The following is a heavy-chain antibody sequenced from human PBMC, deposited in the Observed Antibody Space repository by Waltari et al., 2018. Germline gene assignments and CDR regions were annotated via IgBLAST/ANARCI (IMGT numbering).Heavy chain of an antibody. CDR2: INPKSGGT. Sequence: QVQLVQSGAEVKKPGASVKVSCKASGYTFTGYYMHWVRQAPGQGLEWMGRINPKSGGTNYAQKFQGRVTMTRDTSISTAHMELSRLRSDDTAVYYCARVISLGIRAFDIWGQGTMVTVSS. CDR1: GYTFTGYY. D-gene: IGHD7-27*01. V-gene: IGHV1-2*06. CDR3: ARVISLGIRAFDI. J-gene: IGHJ3*02.